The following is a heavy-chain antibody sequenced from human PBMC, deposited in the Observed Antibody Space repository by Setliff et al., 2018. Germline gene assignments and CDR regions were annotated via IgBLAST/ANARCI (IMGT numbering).Heavy chain of an antibody. J-gene: IGHJ6*02. CDR2: ISAYNGNT. CDR3: ARVVGDYDYEDYYYYGMDV. D-gene: IGHD4-17*01. V-gene: IGHV1-18*01. CDR1: GYTFTSYG. Sequence: ASVKVSCKASGYTFTSYGISWVRQAPGQGLEWMGWISAYNGNTNYAQKLQGRVTMTTDTSTSTAYMDLRSLRSDDTAVYYSARVVGDYDYEDYYYYGMDVWGQGTTVTVSS.